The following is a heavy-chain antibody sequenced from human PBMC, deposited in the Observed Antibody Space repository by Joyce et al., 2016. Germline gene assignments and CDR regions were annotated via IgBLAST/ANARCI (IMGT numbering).Heavy chain of an antibody. CDR3: ARGGLVYDYSMDV. CDR2: ISGDRSFI. Sequence: EVQLVESGGGLVKPGGSLKISCAASGFMFSTSSMSWFRQAPGKGLEWCSAISGDRSFIFHADSVRCRFSVSRDNAENSLYLQMKSLRVEDTAVYFRARGGLVYDYSMDVWGQGTTVIVSS. J-gene: IGHJ6*02. CDR1: GFMFSTSS. D-gene: IGHD2-21*01. V-gene: IGHV3-21*02.